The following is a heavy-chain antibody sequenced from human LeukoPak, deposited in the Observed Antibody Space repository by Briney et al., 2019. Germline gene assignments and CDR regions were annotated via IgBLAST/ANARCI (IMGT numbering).Heavy chain of an antibody. CDR3: ARDLNYYDSSAAY. CDR1: GGTFSSYA. J-gene: IGHJ4*02. V-gene: IGHV1-69*06. CDR2: IIPIFGTA. D-gene: IGHD3-22*01. Sequence: SVKVSCKASGGTFSSYAISWVRQAPGQGLEWMGGIIPIFGTANYAQKSQGRVTITADKSTSTAYMELSSLRSEDTAVYYCARDLNYYDSSAAYWGQGTLVTVSS.